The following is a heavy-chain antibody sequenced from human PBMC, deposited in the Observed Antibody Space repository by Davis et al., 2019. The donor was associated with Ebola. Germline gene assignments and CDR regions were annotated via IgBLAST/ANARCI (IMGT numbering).Heavy chain of an antibody. Sequence: GSLRLSCAVYGGSFSGYYWSWIRQPPGKGLEWIGSIYYSGSTNYNPSLKSRVTISVDTSKNQFSLKLSSVTAADTAVYYCARVNYDFWSGYANWFDPWGQGTLVTVSS. CDR3: ARVNYDFWSGYANWFDP. V-gene: IGHV4-59*01. CDR1: GGSFSGYY. D-gene: IGHD3-3*01. J-gene: IGHJ5*02. CDR2: IYYSGST.